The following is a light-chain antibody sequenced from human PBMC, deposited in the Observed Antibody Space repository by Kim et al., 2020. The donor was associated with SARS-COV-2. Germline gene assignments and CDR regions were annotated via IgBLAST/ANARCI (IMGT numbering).Light chain of an antibody. CDR1: SSDVGGYNY. CDR2: DVS. V-gene: IGLV2-11*01. J-gene: IGLJ2*01. CDR3: CSYAGSFSKV. Sequence: LTQPRSVSGSPGQSVTISCTGTSSDVGGYNYVSWYQQHPGKAPKLMIYDVSKRPSGVPDRFSGSKSGNTASLTISGLQAEDEADYYCCSYAGSFSKVFGGGTQLTVL.